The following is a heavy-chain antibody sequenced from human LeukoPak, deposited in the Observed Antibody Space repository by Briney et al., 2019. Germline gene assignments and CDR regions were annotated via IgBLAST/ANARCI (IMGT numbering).Heavy chain of an antibody. Sequence: ASVKVSCKASGYTFINYAMHWVRQAPGQRLEWMGWINAGNGNTKYSQKFQGRVTITRDTSASTVYMELSSLRFEDTAVYYCARDLDSSREDVWGQGTTVTVSS. D-gene: IGHD3-22*01. J-gene: IGHJ6*02. V-gene: IGHV1-3*01. CDR1: GYTFINYA. CDR3: ARDLDSSREDV. CDR2: INAGNGNT.